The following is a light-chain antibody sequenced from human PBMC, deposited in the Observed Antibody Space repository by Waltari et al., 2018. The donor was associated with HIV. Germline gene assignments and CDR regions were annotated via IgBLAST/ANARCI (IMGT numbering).Light chain of an antibody. Sequence: DIMMTQSPDSLTVSLGERATTKCRSSQSVLYGSDNKNYLAWYQQKPGQSPKVLFYWASSRESGVPERFSASGSGTDFTLTINSLQAEDVAVYFCHQYFTASWTFGRGTTVQI. CDR1: QSVLYGSDNKNY. CDR3: HQYFTASWT. CDR2: WAS. V-gene: IGKV4-1*01. J-gene: IGKJ4*01.